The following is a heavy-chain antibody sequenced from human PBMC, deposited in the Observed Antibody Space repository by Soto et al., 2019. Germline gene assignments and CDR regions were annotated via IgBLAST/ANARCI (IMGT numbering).Heavy chain of an antibody. D-gene: IGHD5-18*01. CDR2: IFSNDEK. Sequence: QVTLKESGPVLVKPTETLTLTCTVAGFSLSNARMGVNWIRQPPGKALEWLAHIFSNDEKSYSASVKSRLTISKETSKSKVVNTMNNMDPVDTATYYCARIQLSLYSSGMGVWGQGTTVT. J-gene: IGHJ6*01. CDR1: GFSLSNARMG. V-gene: IGHV2-26*01. CDR3: ARIQLSLYSSGMGV.